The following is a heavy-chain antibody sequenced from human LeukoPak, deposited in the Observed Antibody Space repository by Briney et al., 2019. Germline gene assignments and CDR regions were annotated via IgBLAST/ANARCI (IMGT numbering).Heavy chain of an antibody. CDR3: AKSDPLMTAAGIFDY. J-gene: IGHJ4*02. D-gene: IGHD6-25*01. CDR1: GFRFSTYA. Sequence: GSLRLSCAASGFRFSTYAMSWVRQAPGKGLERISGISGSTGSTYYADSVKGRFTISRDNSKNTLYLQMNTLRAEDTAVYYCAKSDPLMTAAGIFDYWGQGTLVTVSS. CDR2: ISGSTGST. V-gene: IGHV3-23*01.